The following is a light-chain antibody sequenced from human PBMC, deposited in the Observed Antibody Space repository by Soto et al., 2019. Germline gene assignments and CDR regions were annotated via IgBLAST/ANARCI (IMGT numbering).Light chain of an antibody. J-gene: IGKJ1*01. Sequence: DIVMTQSPLSLPFTPGEPASISCRSSQSLLQTNGYNYLDWYLQKPGQSPQLLIYLGSNRASGVPDRFSGSGSGTDFTLKISRVEAEDVGVYYCMQALQTPWAFGQGTKVEIK. V-gene: IGKV2-28*01. CDR3: MQALQTPWA. CDR1: QSLLQTNGYNY. CDR2: LGS.